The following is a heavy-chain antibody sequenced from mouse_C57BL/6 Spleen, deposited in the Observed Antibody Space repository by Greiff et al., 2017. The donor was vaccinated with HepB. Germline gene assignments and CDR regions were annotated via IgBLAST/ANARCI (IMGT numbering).Heavy chain of an antibody. CDR2: INPYNGGT. J-gene: IGHJ2*01. D-gene: IGHD1-1*01. V-gene: IGHV1-19*01. CDR1: GYTFTDYY. Sequence: VQLQQSGPVLVKPGASVKMSCKASGYTFTDYYMNWVKQSHGKSLEWIGVINPYNGGTSYNQKFKGKATLTVDKSSSTAYMELNSLTSEDSAVYDCARRILREGYYFDYWGQGTTLTVSS. CDR3: ARRILREGYYFDY.